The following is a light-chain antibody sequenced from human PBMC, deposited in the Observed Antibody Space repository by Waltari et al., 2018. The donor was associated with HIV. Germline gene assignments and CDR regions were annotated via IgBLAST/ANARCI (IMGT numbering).Light chain of an antibody. CDR3: QQYATTSPT. CDR1: HTISGNY. J-gene: IGKJ4*01. Sequence: DIVLTQSPGTLSLSPGERATLSCRASHTISGNYLAWYQQTPGQAPRLVISGASIRATGIPDRFSGSGSGTDFTLTINRLKPEDFAVYHCQQYATTSPTFGGGTKLEIK. CDR2: GAS. V-gene: IGKV3-20*01.